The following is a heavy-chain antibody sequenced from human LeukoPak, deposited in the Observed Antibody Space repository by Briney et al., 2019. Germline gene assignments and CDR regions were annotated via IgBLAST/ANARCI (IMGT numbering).Heavy chain of an antibody. CDR3: ARDRPNCSSTSCYEPLFDY. D-gene: IGHD2-2*01. Sequence: ASVKVSCKASGYTFTGYYMHWVRQAPGQGLEWMGWINPNSGGTNYAQKFQGGVTMTRDTSISTAYMELSRLRSDDTAVYYCARDRPNCSSTSCYEPLFDYWGQGTLVTVSS. V-gene: IGHV1-2*02. J-gene: IGHJ4*02. CDR1: GYTFTGYY. CDR2: INPNSGGT.